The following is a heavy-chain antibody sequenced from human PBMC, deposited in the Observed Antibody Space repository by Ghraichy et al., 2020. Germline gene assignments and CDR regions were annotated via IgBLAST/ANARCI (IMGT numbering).Heavy chain of an antibody. CDR3: ARVWDSSGYYVEYYFDY. CDR1: GFTFSSYS. J-gene: IGHJ4*02. Sequence: GESLNISCAASGFTFSSYSMNWVRQAPGKGLEWVSSISSSSSYIYYADSVKGRFTISRDNAKNSLYLQMNSLRAEDTAVYYCARVWDSSGYYVEYYFDYWGQGTLVTVSS. V-gene: IGHV3-21*01. D-gene: IGHD3-22*01. CDR2: ISSSSSYI.